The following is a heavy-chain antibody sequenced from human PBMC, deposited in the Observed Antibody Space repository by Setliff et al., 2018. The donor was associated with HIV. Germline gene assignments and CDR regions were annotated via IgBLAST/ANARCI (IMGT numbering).Heavy chain of an antibody. J-gene: IGHJ4*02. V-gene: IGHV1-18*01. CDR2: ISASKGNT. D-gene: IGHD6-13*01. CDR1: GYNFTSNG. CDR3: ARVSSSYYFLGAFDS. Sequence: ASVKVSCKASGYNFTSNGISWVRQAPGQGLEWMGRISASKGNTKYTQDFQGRVTMTTDTSTSTVYMELRSLRSDDTALYYCARVSSSYYFLGAFDSWGQGTLVTVSS.